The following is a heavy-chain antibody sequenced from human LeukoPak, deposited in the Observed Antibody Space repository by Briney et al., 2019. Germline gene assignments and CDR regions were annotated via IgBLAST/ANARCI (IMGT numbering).Heavy chain of an antibody. J-gene: IGHJ6*02. V-gene: IGHV3-7*01. CDR1: GFTFSSYW. D-gene: IGHD3-10*01. CDR3: ARDLWFGVYYYGMDV. CDR2: IKQDGSEK. Sequence: GGSLRLSCAASGFTFSSYWMSWVRQAPGKGLEWVAHIKQDGSEKYYVDSVKGRFTISRDNAKNSLYLQMNSLRAEDTAVYYCARDLWFGVYYYGMDVWGQGTTVTVSS.